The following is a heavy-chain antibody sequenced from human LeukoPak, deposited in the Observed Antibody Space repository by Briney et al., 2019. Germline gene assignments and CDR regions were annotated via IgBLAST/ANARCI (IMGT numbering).Heavy chain of an antibody. V-gene: IGHV3-15*05. D-gene: IGHD5-18*01. CDR1: GFTFRSNA. J-gene: IGHJ4*02. CDR3: NTGYSFAYGGATGTFEY. CDR2: IRDNYDGGTT. Sequence: KTGGSLRLSCTDSGFTFRSNAMSWVRQAPGKGLEWVGRIRDNYDGGTTDYGASVKGRFTISRDDSKSTLYLQMNSLKVEDTAVYYCNTGYSFAYGGATGTFEYWGQGTLVTVSS.